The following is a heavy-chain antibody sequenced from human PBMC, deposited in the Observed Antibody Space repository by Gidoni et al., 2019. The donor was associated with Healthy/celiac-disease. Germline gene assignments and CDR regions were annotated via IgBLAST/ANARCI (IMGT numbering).Heavy chain of an antibody. CDR2: IWYDGSNK. J-gene: IGHJ6*03. CDR1: GFTFSSYG. CDR3: ARGVTYYYDSSGYYYVGALLDYYMDV. V-gene: IGHV3-33*01. Sequence: QVQLVESGGGVVQPGRSLRLSCAASGFTFSSYGMHWVRPAPGKGLEWVAVIWYDGSNKYYADSVKGRFTISRDNSKNTLYLQMNSLRAEDTAVYYCARGVTYYYDSSGYYYVGALLDYYMDVWGKGTTVTVSS. D-gene: IGHD3-22*01.